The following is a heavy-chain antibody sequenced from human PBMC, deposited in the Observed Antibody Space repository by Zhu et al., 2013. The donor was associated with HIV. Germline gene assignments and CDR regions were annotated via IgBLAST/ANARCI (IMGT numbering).Heavy chain of an antibody. CDR2: ISSSGSTI. CDR1: GFTFSSYE. D-gene: IGHD1-26*01. J-gene: IGHJ3*02. CDR3: ARSRYSGSYYPTPDAFDI. V-gene: IGHV3-48*03. Sequence: EVQLVESGGGLVQPGGSLRLSCAASGFTFSSYEMNWVRQAPGKGLEWVSYISSSGSTIYYADSVKGRFTISRDNAKNSLYLQMNSLRAEDTAVYYCARSRYSGSYYPTPDAFDIWGQGTMVTVSS.